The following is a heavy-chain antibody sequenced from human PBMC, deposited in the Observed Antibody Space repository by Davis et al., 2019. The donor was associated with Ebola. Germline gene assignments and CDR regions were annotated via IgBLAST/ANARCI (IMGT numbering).Heavy chain of an antibody. CDR1: GGSVTGYF. V-gene: IGHV4-34*01. CDR3: ARRRRTVTTFVDY. D-gene: IGHD4-17*01. CDR2: VNHRGTT. Sequence: SQTLSLTCGVSGGSVTGYFWSWIRQSPGKGLEWIGEVNHRGTTNYNPSLKSRVTVAVDTSKNQFSLTLTSVTAADTAVYYCARRRRTVTTFVDYWGQGTLVTVSS. J-gene: IGHJ4*02.